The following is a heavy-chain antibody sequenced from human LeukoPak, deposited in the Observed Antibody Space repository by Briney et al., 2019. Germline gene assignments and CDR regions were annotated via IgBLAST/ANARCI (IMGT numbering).Heavy chain of an antibody. CDR3: AKDQDSSGYYHAFDY. CDR1: GFTFDVYA. Sequence: GGSLRLSCAASGFTFDVYAMHWVRQAPGKGLEWVSGISWNSGSIGYADSVKGRFTISRDNAKNSLYLQMNSLRAEDTALYYCAKDQDSSGYYHAFDYWGQGTLVTVSS. D-gene: IGHD3-22*01. J-gene: IGHJ4*02. CDR2: ISWNSGSI. V-gene: IGHV3-9*01.